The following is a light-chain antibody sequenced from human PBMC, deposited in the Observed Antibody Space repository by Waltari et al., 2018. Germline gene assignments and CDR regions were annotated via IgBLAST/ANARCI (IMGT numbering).Light chain of an antibody. CDR3: AAWDDSLKVVL. CDR2: SHV. J-gene: IGLJ2*01. Sequence: QSMLTQPPSASGSPGQRVSISCSGGSSNIGSNALNWYKQLPGTAPKLLMYSHVIRHSGVPDRLSGSRSGTSGSLAISGLQSEDEADYYCAAWDDSLKVVLFGGGTKLTVL. CDR1: SSNIGSNA. V-gene: IGLV1-44*01.